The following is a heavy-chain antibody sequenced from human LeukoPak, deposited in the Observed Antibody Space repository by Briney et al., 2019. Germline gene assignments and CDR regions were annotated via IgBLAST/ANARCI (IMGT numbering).Heavy chain of an antibody. Sequence: PGGSLRLSCAASGFTFSSYAMSWVRQAPGKGLEWVSAISGSGGSTYCADSVKGRFTISRDNSKNTLYLQMNSLRAEDTAVYYCAKDGSRVDYYGSGSPGWYFDYWGQGTLVTVSS. V-gene: IGHV3-23*01. J-gene: IGHJ4*02. CDR2: ISGSGGST. CDR1: GFTFSSYA. CDR3: AKDGSRVDYYGSGSPGWYFDY. D-gene: IGHD3-10*01.